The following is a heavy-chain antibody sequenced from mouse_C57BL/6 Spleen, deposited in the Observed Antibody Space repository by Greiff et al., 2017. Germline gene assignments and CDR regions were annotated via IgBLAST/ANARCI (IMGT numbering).Heavy chain of an antibody. V-gene: IGHV14-4*01. CDR2: IDPENGAT. D-gene: IGHD3-2*02. J-gene: IGHJ3*01. CDR3: TTSSGYPLFAY. CDR1: GFNIKDDY. Sequence: EVKLMESGAELVRPGASVKLSCTASGFNIKDDYMQWVKQRPEQGLEWIGWIDPENGATEYASKFQGKATITADTSSNTAYLQLSSLTSEDTAVYYCTTSSGYPLFAYWGQGTLVTVSA.